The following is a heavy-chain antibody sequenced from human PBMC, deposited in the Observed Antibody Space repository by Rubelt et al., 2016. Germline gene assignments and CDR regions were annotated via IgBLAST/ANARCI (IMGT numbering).Heavy chain of an antibody. Sequence: GKGLEWMGIIYPGDSDTRYSPSFQGQVTISADKSISTAYLQWSSLKASDTAMYYCARHLVMMYAFDIWGQGTMVTVSS. CDR2: IYPGDSDT. D-gene: IGHD2-8*01. V-gene: IGHV5-51*01. J-gene: IGHJ3*02. CDR3: ARHLVMMYAFDI.